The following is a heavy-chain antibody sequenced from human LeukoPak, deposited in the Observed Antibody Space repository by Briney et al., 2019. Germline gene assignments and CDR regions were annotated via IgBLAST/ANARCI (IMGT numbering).Heavy chain of an antibody. CDR1: GFTFSSYA. V-gene: IGHV3-7*01. Sequence: GGSLRLSCAASGFTFSSYAMHWVRQAPGKGLEWVANIKEDGSEKNYVDSVKGRFTISRDNAVNSVYLQMNDLRAEDTGVYYCARSFYYYDSDYWGQGTLVTVSS. CDR2: IKEDGSEK. D-gene: IGHD3-22*01. CDR3: ARSFYYYDSDY. J-gene: IGHJ4*02.